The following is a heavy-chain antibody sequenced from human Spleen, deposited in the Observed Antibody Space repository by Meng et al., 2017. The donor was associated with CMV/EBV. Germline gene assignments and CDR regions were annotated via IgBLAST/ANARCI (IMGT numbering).Heavy chain of an antibody. CDR1: GFTFSSYS. J-gene: IGHJ6*02. D-gene: IGHD2-2*01. Sequence: GGSLRLSCAASGFTFSSYSMNWVRQAPGKGLEWVSSISSSSSYIYYADSVKGRFTISRDNAKNSLFLHMNSLRAEDTAVYYCATGHYCRSPPCYSYYYGMDVRGRGTTVTVSS. V-gene: IGHV3-21*01. CDR3: ATGHYCRSPPCYSYYYGMDV. CDR2: ISSSSSYI.